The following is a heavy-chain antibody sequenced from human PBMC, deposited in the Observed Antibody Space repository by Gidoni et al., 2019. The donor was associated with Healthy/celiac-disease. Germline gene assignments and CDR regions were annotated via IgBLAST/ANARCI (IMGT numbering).Heavy chain of an antibody. D-gene: IGHD6-13*01. CDR1: GGSVSSGSYY. J-gene: IGHJ3*02. CDR2: IYYSGST. Sequence: QVQLQESGPGLVKPSETLSLTCTVSGGSVSSGSYYWSWIRQPPGKGLEWIGYIYYSGSTNYNPSLKSRVTISVDTSKNQFSLKLSSVTAADTAVYYCARDRYSSNAFDIWGQGTMVTVSS. V-gene: IGHV4-61*01. CDR3: ARDRYSSNAFDI.